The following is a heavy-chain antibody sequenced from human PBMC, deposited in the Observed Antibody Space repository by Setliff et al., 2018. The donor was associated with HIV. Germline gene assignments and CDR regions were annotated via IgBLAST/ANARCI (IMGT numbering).Heavy chain of an antibody. V-gene: IGHV1-18*01. J-gene: IGHJ5*02. CDR3: VRGHCNSDKCWYTWFGP. Sequence: GASVKVSCKASNYTLINYGVSWVRQAPGQGLEWMGWIGSYSGYTIYAQKFQDRLTMTTDTSTATASMELRSLRSDDTAVYYCVRGHCNSDKCWYTWFGPWGQGTLSPSPQ. CDR1: NYTLINYG. D-gene: IGHD2-2*01. CDR2: IGSYSGYT.